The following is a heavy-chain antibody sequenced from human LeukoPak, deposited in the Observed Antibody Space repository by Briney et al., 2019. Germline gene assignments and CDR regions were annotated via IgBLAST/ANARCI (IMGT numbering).Heavy chain of an antibody. CDR3: ARDCGGDCYWNWFDP. CDR2: ISSSSSYI. CDR1: GFTFSSYS. J-gene: IGHJ5*02. V-gene: IGHV3-21*01. D-gene: IGHD2-21*02. Sequence: GGSLRLSCAASGFTFSSYSMNWVRQAPGKGLEWVSSISSSSSYIYYADSVKGRFTISRDNAKNSLYLQMSSLRAEDTAVYYCARDCGGDCYWNWFDPWGQGTLVTVSS.